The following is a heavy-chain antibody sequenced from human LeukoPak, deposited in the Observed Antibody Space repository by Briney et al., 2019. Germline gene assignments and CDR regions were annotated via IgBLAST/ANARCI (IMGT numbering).Heavy chain of an antibody. CDR1: GDSISSTH. D-gene: IGHD5-24*01. CDR3: ARARPQFDY. J-gene: IGHJ4*02. Sequence: SETLSLTCIVSGDSISSTHWSWIRQPAGKGLEWIGRIYTNGGTDYNPSLKSRVTISRDTSKNQFSLQLTSVTAADTAVYYCARARPQFDYWGQGTLVTVSS. V-gene: IGHV4-4*07. CDR2: IYTNGGT.